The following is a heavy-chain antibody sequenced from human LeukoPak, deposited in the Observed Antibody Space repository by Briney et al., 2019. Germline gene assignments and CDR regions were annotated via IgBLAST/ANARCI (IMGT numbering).Heavy chain of an antibody. CDR2: ISAGSGYT. CDR3: ATTGPLGYYGMDV. V-gene: IGHV3-11*06. D-gene: IGHD3-10*01. J-gene: IGHJ6*02. Sequence: GGSLRLSCAASGFTFSDYYXSXXRQAPGKGLEWVXSISAGSGYTHYADSVKGRFTISRDNAKPSLYLQMNSLRAEDSAVYYCATTGPLGYYGMDVWGLGTTVTVSS. CDR1: GFTFSDYY.